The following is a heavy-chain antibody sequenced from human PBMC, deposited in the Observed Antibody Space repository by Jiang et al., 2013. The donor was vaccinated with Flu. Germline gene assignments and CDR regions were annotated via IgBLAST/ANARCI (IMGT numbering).Heavy chain of an antibody. J-gene: IGHJ6*02. Sequence: GPGLVKPSQTLSLTCTVSGGSIMSGDYYWTWIRQSPGKGLEWLGYIFYSGSTYYNPSLESRVSMSVDTSKNQFSLQVDSVTAADTAVYFCARVLYCSGGYCSRYFYYGMDVWGQGDRGHRLV. CDR1: GGSIMSGDYY. V-gene: IGHV4-30-4*01. D-gene: IGHD2-15*01. CDR3: ARVLYCSGGYCSRYFYYGMDV. CDR2: IFYSGST.